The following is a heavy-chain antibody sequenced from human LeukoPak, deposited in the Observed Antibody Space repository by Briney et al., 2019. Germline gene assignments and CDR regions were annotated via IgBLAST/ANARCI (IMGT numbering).Heavy chain of an antibody. Sequence: ASVKVSCKASGYTFTSYGISWVRQAPGQGLEWMGWISAYNGNTNYAQKLQGRVTMTTDTSTSTAYIELRSLRSDDTAVYYCARDPGWLDAPHFDYWGQGTLVTVSS. D-gene: IGHD6-19*01. CDR1: GYTFTSYG. CDR3: ARDPGWLDAPHFDY. V-gene: IGHV1-18*01. J-gene: IGHJ4*02. CDR2: ISAYNGNT.